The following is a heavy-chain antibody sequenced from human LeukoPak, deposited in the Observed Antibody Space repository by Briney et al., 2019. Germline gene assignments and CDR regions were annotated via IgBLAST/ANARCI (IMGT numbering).Heavy chain of an antibody. CDR2: IYSGGST. CDR1: GFTVSSNY. CDR3: ARGPNWNQEGLDY. V-gene: IGHV3-66*02. J-gene: IGHJ4*02. D-gene: IGHD1-1*01. Sequence: PGGSLRLSCAASGFTVSSNYMSWVRQAPGKGLEWASVIYSGGSTYYADSVKGRFTISRDNSKNTLYLQMNSLRAEDTAVYYCARGPNWNQEGLDYWGQGTLVTVSS.